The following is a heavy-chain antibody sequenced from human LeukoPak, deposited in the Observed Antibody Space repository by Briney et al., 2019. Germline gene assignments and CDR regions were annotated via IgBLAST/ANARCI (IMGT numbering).Heavy chain of an antibody. CDR1: GYTFTRYG. J-gene: IGHJ6*02. Sequence: ASVKVSCKASGYTFTRYGISWVRQAPGQGLEWMGWISAYNGNTNYAQKLQGRVTMTTDTSTSTAYMELRSLRSDDTAVYYCARDREFVDTAMVYYYYYGMDVWGQGTTVTVSS. D-gene: IGHD5-18*01. CDR3: ARDREFVDTAMVYYYYYGMDV. CDR2: ISAYNGNT. V-gene: IGHV1-18*01.